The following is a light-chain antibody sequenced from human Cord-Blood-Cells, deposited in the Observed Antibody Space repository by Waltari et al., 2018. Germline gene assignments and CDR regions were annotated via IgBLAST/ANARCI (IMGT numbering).Light chain of an antibody. V-gene: IGKV3-15*01. Sequence: EIVMTQSPATLSVSPGERANLSCRASQRVSSNLAWYQQKPGQAPRLLIYGASTRATGMPASFSGSGSGTEFTLTISSLQSEDFAGYYCQQYNNWPYTFGQGTKLEIK. CDR2: GAS. CDR3: QQYNNWPYT. CDR1: QRVSSN. J-gene: IGKJ2*01.